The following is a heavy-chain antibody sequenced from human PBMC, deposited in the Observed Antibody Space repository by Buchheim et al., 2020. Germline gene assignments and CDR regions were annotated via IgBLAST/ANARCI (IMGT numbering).Heavy chain of an antibody. V-gene: IGHV3-30*18. J-gene: IGHJ4*02. CDR3: AKTPRIKIFGVVDY. D-gene: IGHD3-3*01. CDR2: ISYNGTNK. CDR1: GFVFRTYG. Sequence: QVQLVESGGGVVQPGGSLRLSCAASGFVFRTYGMHWVRQAPGKGLEGVAVISYNGTNKYYADSVKGGFTISRDNSKNRLYLQMNSLRAEDTAVYYCAKTPRIKIFGVVDYWGRGTL.